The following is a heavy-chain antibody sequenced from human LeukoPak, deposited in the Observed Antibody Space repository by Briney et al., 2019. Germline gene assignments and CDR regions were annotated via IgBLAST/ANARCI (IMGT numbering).Heavy chain of an antibody. CDR2: ISYDGSNK. CDR1: GFTFSSYA. Sequence: PGGSLRLSCAASGFTFSSYAMHWVRQAPGKGLEWVAVISYDGSNKYYADSVKGRFTISRDNSKNTLYLQMNSLRAEDTAVYYCARDPAGGGDYGYYYMDVWGKGTTVTVSS. V-gene: IGHV3-30*04. J-gene: IGHJ6*03. D-gene: IGHD6-13*01. CDR3: ARDPAGGGDYGYYYMDV.